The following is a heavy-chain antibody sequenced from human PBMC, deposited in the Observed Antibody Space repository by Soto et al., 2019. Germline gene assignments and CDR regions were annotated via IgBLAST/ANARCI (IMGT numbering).Heavy chain of an antibody. CDR1: EGVLSGLY. V-gene: IGHV4-34*01. D-gene: IGHD2-15*01. Sequence: SETLSLPIAVVEGVLSGLYLNWIRQPPGKGLEWNGERQQGGSTNYKPPLKRGVTISGDTSKNQVSLKLSSVTAADTAVYYCARAAPRYCSGGSCYSGRDYWGQGTLVTVSS. CDR3: ARAAPRYCSGGSCYSGRDY. CDR2: RQQGGST. J-gene: IGHJ4*02.